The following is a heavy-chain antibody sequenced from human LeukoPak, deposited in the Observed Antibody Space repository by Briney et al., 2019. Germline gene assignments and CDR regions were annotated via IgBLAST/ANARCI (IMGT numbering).Heavy chain of an antibody. CDR3: ATVSPNYYGSGSLDY. CDR1: GYTFTGYY. V-gene: IGHV1-2*02. D-gene: IGHD3-10*01. J-gene: IGHJ4*02. Sequence: EASVKVSCKASGYTFTGYYIHWVRQAPGQGLEWMGWINPNSGGTNYAQKFQGRVTMTRDTSSSTAYMELSRLRSDDTAVYYCATVSPNYYGSGSLDYWGQGTLVTVSS. CDR2: INPNSGGT.